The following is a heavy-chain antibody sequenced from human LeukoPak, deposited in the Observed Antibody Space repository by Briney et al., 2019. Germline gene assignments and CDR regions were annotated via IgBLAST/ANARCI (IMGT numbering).Heavy chain of an antibody. Sequence: GASVKVSCKASGYTFTSYGISWVRQDPGQGLEWMGWISTYNKNTNYAQKLQGRVTMTTDTSTSTAYMELRSLRSDDTAVYYCARETGGEMATIKREFDYWGQGTLVTVSS. D-gene: IGHD5-24*01. CDR1: GYTFTSYG. CDR2: ISTYNKNT. J-gene: IGHJ4*02. V-gene: IGHV1-18*01. CDR3: ARETGGEMATIKREFDY.